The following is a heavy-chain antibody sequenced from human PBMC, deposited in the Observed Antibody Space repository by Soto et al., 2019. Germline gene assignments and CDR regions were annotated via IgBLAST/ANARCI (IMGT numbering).Heavy chain of an antibody. Sequence: SETLSLTCTVSGGSISSGGYYWSWIRQHPGKGLEWIGYIYYSGSTYYNPSLKSRVTISVDTSKNQFSLKLGSVTAADTAVYYCARGVGVVVPADPDYYYYGMDVWGQGTTVTVSS. CDR1: GGSISSGGYY. D-gene: IGHD2-2*01. CDR2: IYYSGST. CDR3: ARGVGVVVPADPDYYYYGMDV. V-gene: IGHV4-31*03. J-gene: IGHJ6*02.